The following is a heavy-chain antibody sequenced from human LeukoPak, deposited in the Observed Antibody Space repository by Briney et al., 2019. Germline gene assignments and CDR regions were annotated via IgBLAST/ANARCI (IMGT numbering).Heavy chain of an antibody. V-gene: IGHV3-7*01. D-gene: IGHD6-13*01. CDR2: IKQDGSEK. CDR1: GFTFSSYW. CDR3: AKDHGSSDWYYFDY. J-gene: IGHJ4*02. Sequence: GGSLRLSCAASGFTFSSYWMSWVRQAPGKGLEWVANIKQDGSEKYYVDSVKGRFTISRDNSKNTLYLQMNTLRADDTAVYYCAKDHGSSDWYYFDYWGQGTLVTVSS.